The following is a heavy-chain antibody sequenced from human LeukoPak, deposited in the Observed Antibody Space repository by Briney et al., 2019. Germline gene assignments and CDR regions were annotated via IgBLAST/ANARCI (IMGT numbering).Heavy chain of an antibody. CDR2: ISYDGSNK. J-gene: IGHJ6*03. Sequence: PGGTLRLSCAASGFTFRIYGMHWVRQAPGKGLEWVAVISYDGSNKYYADSVKGRFTISRDNSKNTLYLQMNSLRAEDTAVYYCAREALLWFGELNLGYMDVWGKGTTVTISS. D-gene: IGHD3-10*01. CDR3: AREALLWFGELNLGYMDV. V-gene: IGHV3-30*03. CDR1: GFTFRIYG.